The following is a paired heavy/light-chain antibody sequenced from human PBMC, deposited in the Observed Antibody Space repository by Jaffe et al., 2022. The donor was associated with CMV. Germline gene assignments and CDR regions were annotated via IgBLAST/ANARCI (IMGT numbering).Light chain of an antibody. V-gene: IGLV3-27*01. CDR2: KDS. Sequence: SYELTQPSSVSVSPGQTARITCSGDVLAKKYARWFQQKPGQAPVLVIYKDSERPSGIPERFSGSSSGTTVTLTISGAQVEDEADYYCYSAADNTVVFGGGTKLTVL. CDR3: YSAADNTVV. CDR1: VLAKKY. J-gene: IGLJ2*01.
Heavy chain of an antibody. CDR2: INSDGSST. CDR1: GFTFSSYW. V-gene: IGHV3-74*01. CDR3: ARIFTNIVVVPADYDAFDI. J-gene: IGHJ3*02. Sequence: EVQLVESGGGLVQPGGSLRLSCAASGFTFSSYWMHWVRQAPGKGLVWVSRINSDGSSTSYADSVKGRFTISRDNAKNTLYLQMNSLRAEDTAVYYCARIFTNIVVVPADYDAFDIWGQGTMVTVSS. D-gene: IGHD2-2*01.